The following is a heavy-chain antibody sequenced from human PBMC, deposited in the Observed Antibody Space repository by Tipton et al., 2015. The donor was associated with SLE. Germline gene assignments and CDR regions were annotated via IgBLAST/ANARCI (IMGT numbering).Heavy chain of an antibody. J-gene: IGHJ6*03. Sequence: TLSLTCAVYGGSFSGYYWSWIRQPPGKGLEWIGEINHSGSTNYNPSLTSRVTISIDTSNNQFSLKLNSVIAADTAVYYCARDLRAVAGRWYYYYMDVWGQGTTVTVSS. V-gene: IGHV4-34*01. D-gene: IGHD6-19*01. CDR1: GGSFSGYY. CDR3: ARDLRAVAGRWYYYYMDV. CDR2: INHSGST.